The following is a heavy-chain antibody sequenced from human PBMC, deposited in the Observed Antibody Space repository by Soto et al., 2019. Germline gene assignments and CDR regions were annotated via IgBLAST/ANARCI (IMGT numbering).Heavy chain of an antibody. Sequence: SVKVSCKASGGTFSIYAISCVRQSPLQWLEWMGGIIPIFGTANYAQKFQGRVTITADESTSTAYMELSSLRSEDTAVYYCARDGVRPYCSGGSCYSSYYYYGMDVWGQGTTVTVSS. V-gene: IGHV1-69*13. D-gene: IGHD2-15*01. CDR1: GGTFSIYA. CDR2: IIPIFGTA. CDR3: ARDGVRPYCSGGSCYSSYYYYGMDV. J-gene: IGHJ6*02.